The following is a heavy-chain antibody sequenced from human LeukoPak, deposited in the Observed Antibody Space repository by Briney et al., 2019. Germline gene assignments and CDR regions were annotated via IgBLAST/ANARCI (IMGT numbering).Heavy chain of an antibody. CDR1: GGSIGSSSYY. J-gene: IGHJ5*02. CDR3: ARHYHGDYLGNWFDP. D-gene: IGHD4-17*01. V-gene: IGHV4-39*01. Sequence: NPSETLSLTCTVSGGSIGSSSYYWGWIRQPPGKGLEWIGSIYYSGSTYYNPSLKSRVTISVDTSKNQFSLKLSSMTAADTAVYYCARHYHGDYLGNWFDPWGQGTLVTVSS. CDR2: IYYSGST.